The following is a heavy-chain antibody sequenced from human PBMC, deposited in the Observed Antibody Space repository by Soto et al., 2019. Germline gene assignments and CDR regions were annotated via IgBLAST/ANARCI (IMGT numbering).Heavy chain of an antibody. Sequence: QVQLQESGPGLEMPSETLSLNCTVCGGSISSYYWSWIRQPPGKGLEWIGYIYYSGSTNYNPSLKSRVTISVDTSKNQFSLKLSSVTAADTAVYYCARRYGYSFDYWGQGTLVTVSS. V-gene: IGHV4-59*08. J-gene: IGHJ4*02. CDR3: ARRYGYSFDY. D-gene: IGHD1-1*01. CDR2: IYYSGST. CDR1: GGSISSYY.